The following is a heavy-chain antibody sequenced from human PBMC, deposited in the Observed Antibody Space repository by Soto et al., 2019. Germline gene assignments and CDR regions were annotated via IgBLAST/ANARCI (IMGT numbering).Heavy chain of an antibody. J-gene: IGHJ4*02. CDR2: VSGGGGGT. CDR1: GFTFSSYG. Sequence: GGSLRLSCAASGFTFSSYGMSWVRQAPGKGLEWVSAVSGGGGGTYYTDSVKGRFTISRDNSKNTLYLQMNSLRAEDTAVYYCAKLYSSGYYYFDYWGQGALVTVSS. V-gene: IGHV3-23*01. CDR3: AKLYSSGYYYFDY. D-gene: IGHD3-22*01.